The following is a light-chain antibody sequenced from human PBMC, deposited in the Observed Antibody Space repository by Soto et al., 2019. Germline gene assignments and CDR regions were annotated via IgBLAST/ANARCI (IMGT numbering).Light chain of an antibody. V-gene: IGKV1-5*03. CDR3: QQDDSYPYT. CDR2: KAS. CDR1: QSIGNW. Sequence: DIQMTQSPSTLSASEGDRVTITCRASQSIGNWLAWYQQKTGKPPKLLIYKASILQSGVPARFSGSGSGTEFTLTISSLQPDDFATYYCQQDDSYPYTFGQGTKLESK. J-gene: IGKJ2*01.